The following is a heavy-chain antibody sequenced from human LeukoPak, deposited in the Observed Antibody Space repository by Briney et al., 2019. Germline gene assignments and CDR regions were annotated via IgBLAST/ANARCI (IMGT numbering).Heavy chain of an antibody. CDR3: VTGLYDSSGYFDY. CDR2: IYHSGST. D-gene: IGHD3-22*01. Sequence: SSETLSLTRTVSGYSISSGYYWGWIRQPPGKGLEWIGSIYHSGSTYYNPSLKSRVTISVDTSKNQFSLKLSSVTAADTAVYYCVTGLYDSSGYFDYWGQGTLVTVSS. J-gene: IGHJ4*02. V-gene: IGHV4-38-2*02. CDR1: GYSISSGYY.